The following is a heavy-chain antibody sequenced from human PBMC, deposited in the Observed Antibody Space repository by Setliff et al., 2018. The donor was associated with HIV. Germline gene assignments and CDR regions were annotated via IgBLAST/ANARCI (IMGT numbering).Heavy chain of an antibody. Sequence: ASVKVSCKASGYSFTNYYIHWVRQAPGQGLEWMGVINPSSGDTLYAQNFQGRVTMTRDTSTSTVYMELSSLRPEDTAVYYCARDAFDYTAYYYSYVDVWGKGTTVTVSS. CDR1: GYSFTNYY. J-gene: IGHJ6*03. CDR3: ARDAFDYTAYYYSYVDV. D-gene: IGHD4-4*01. V-gene: IGHV1-46*01. CDR2: INPSSGDT.